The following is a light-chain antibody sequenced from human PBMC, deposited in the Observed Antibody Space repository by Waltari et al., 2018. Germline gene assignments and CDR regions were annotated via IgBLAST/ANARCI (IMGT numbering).Light chain of an antibody. CDR2: DAS. J-gene: IGKJ2*01. CDR1: QSVTSW. V-gene: IGKV3-11*01. CDR3: QQRDNWPPVYT. Sequence: ETVLTQSPATLSLSPGEKSPLSCRASQSVTSWLAWYQQKPGQAPRLLIYDASNRASGIPARFIGSGSGTDFTLTISSLEPEDFAVYYCQQRDNWPPVYTFGQGTKLEIK.